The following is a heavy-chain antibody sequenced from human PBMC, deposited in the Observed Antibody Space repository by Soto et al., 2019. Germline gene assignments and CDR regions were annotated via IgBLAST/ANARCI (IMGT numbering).Heavy chain of an antibody. D-gene: IGHD6-19*01. Sequence: QVQLQQWGAGLLKPSETLSLTCAVYGGAFSGFQWSWIHQPPGKGLEWIGEINHSGTTSYNPSLKSRLTMSVDTSKNQFSLKLSSVTAADTAVYYCARGKWLDNYWGQGTLVTVSS. CDR3: ARGKWLDNY. CDR2: INHSGTT. CDR1: GGAFSGFQ. V-gene: IGHV4-34*01. J-gene: IGHJ4*02.